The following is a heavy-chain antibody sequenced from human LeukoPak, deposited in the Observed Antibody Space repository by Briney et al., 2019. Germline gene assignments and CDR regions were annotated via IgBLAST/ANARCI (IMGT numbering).Heavy chain of an antibody. V-gene: IGHV3-30*02. D-gene: IGHD1-26*01. CDR3: AKDPGDSVRGYYMDV. CDR2: IYNDGRKQ. CDR1: GFTFSDCG. J-gene: IGHJ6*03. Sequence: GGSLRLSCAAYGFTFSDCGMHWARQAPGKGLEWVSFIYNDGRKQYYAGSLKGRFTISRDNSKNMLYLQVNSVTADDTAVYYCAKDPGDSVRGYYMDVWGKGTTVIVSS.